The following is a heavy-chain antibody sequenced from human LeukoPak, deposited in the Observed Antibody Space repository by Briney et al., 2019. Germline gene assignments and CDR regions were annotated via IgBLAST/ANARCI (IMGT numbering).Heavy chain of an antibody. CDR2: IKQHASEK. CDR3: ARRAATERGHSYGLDY. J-gene: IGHJ4*02. D-gene: IGHD5-18*01. CDR1: GFTFSNYW. Sequence: GGSLRLSCVASGFTFSNYWMSWVRQAPGKGLEWVANIKQHASEKYYVDSVKGRFTISRDNAKNSLYLQMHSLRAEDTAMYYCARRAATERGHSYGLDYWGQGTLVTVSS. V-gene: IGHV3-7*01.